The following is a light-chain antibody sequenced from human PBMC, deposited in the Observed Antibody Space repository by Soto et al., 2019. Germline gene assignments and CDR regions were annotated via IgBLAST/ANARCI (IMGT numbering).Light chain of an antibody. V-gene: IGKV1-39*01. J-gene: IGKJ4*01. CDR3: LQGYTTPPLT. Sequence: DIQMTQSPSSLSASVGDRVTITCQASQSISNYLSWYQHKPGIAPKLLIYAASTLQSGVPSRFSGSGSGTDFTLTISSLQFEDFATYYCLQGYTTPPLTFGGGTKVEIK. CDR2: AAS. CDR1: QSISNY.